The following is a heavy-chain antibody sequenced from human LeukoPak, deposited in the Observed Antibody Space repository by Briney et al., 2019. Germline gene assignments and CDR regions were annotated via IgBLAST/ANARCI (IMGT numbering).Heavy chain of an antibody. CDR3: AKLDYGDYVDAFDI. V-gene: IGHV3-30*18. CDR2: ISYDGSNK. CDR1: GFTFSSYG. D-gene: IGHD4-17*01. J-gene: IGHJ3*02. Sequence: AGGSLRLSCAASGFTFSSYGMHWVRQAPGKGLEWVADISYDGSNKYYADSVKGRFTISRDNSKNTLYLQMNSLRAEDTAVYYCAKLDYGDYVDAFDIWGQGTMVTVSS.